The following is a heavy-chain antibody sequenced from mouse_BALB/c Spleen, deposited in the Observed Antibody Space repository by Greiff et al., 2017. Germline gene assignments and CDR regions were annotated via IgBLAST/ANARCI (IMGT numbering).Heavy chain of an antibody. V-gene: IGHV1S81*02. J-gene: IGHJ2*01. CDR3: TRGGDYGYEDY. CDR1: GYTFTSYY. D-gene: IGHD2-2*01. Sequence: VQLQQSGAELVKPGASVKLSCKASGYTFTSYYMYWVKQRPGQGLEWIGEINPSNGGTNFNEKFKSKATLTVDKSSSTAYMQLSSLTSEDSAVYYCTRGGDYGYEDYWGQGTTLTVSA. CDR2: INPSNGGT.